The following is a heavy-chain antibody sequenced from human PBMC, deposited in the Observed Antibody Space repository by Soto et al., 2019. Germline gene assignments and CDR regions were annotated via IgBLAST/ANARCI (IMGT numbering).Heavy chain of an antibody. V-gene: IGHV1-46*01. CDR1: GYTFTSYY. Sequence: ASVKVSCKASGYTFTSYYMHWVRQAPGQGLEWMGIINPSGGSTSYAQKFQGRVTMTTDTSTSTAYMELSSLRSEDTAVYYCARSGGDVVVPAANPYYFDYWGQGTLVTVSS. CDR3: ARSGGDVVVPAANPYYFDY. CDR2: INPSGGST. J-gene: IGHJ4*02. D-gene: IGHD2-2*01.